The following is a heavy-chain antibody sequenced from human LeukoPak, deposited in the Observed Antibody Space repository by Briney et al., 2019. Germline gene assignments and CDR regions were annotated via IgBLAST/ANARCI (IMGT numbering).Heavy chain of an antibody. V-gene: IGHV5-51*01. CDR2: IYPGDSDT. J-gene: IGHJ5*02. Sequence: GESLKISCKGSGYSFTSYWIGWVRQMPGKVLEWMGFIYPGDSDTRYSPSFQGQVTISADKSISTAYLQWSILKASDTAMYYCARPIAVAGTDNWFDPWGQGTLVTVSS. CDR3: ARPIAVAGTDNWFDP. CDR1: GYSFTSYW. D-gene: IGHD6-19*01.